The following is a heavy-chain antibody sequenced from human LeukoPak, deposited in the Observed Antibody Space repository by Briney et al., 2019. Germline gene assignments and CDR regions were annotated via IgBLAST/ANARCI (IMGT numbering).Heavy chain of an antibody. CDR1: GFTVSSNY. Sequence: PGGSLRLSCAASGFTVSSNYMSWVRQAPGKGLEWVSVIYSGGSTYYADSVKGRFTISRDNAKNSLYLQMNSLRAEDTAVYYCTGHSGWLFDCWGRGTLVTVSS. V-gene: IGHV3-66*04. D-gene: IGHD6-19*01. CDR3: TGHSGWLFDC. CDR2: IYSGGST. J-gene: IGHJ4*02.